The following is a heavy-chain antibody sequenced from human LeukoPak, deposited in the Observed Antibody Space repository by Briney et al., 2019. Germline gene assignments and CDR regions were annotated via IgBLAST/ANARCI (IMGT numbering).Heavy chain of an antibody. CDR2: ISYDGSNK. Sequence: PGGSLRLSCAASGFTFSSYAMHWVRQALGKGLVWVAIISYDGSNKYYADSVKGRFTISRDNSKNTLYLRINSLRAEDTAVYYCATDPDSSGYYYPIFDYWGQGTLVTVSS. J-gene: IGHJ4*02. D-gene: IGHD3-22*01. V-gene: IGHV3-30-3*01. CDR3: ATDPDSSGYYYPIFDY. CDR1: GFTFSSYA.